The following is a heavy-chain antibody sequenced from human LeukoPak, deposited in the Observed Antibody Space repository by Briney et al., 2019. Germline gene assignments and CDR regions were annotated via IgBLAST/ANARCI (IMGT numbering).Heavy chain of an antibody. Sequence: GGSLRLSCAASGFTFSRYDMHWVRQGTGKNLEWVSAIGTAGDIYYPDSVKGRFTISRDNAKNSFYLQMNSLRAEDTAVYYCVRDTALAAKFGNWHFGLWGRGTLVTVSS. CDR1: GFTFSRYD. CDR3: VRDTALAAKFGNWHFGL. D-gene: IGHD6-19*01. V-gene: IGHV3-13*01. J-gene: IGHJ2*01. CDR2: IGTAGDI.